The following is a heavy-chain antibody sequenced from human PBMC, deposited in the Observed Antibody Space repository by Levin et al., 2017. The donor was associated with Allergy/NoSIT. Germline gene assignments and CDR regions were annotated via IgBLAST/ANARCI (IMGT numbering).Heavy chain of an antibody. J-gene: IGHJ5*02. CDR1: GFTFSSYW. CDR3: AGADYYDSSGYSS. CDR2: IKQDGSEK. V-gene: IGHV3-7*01. D-gene: IGHD3-22*01. Sequence: GESLKISCAASGFTFSSYWMSWVRQAPGKGLEWVANIKQDGSEKYYVDSVKGRFTISRDNAKNSLYLQMNSLRAEDTAVYYCAGADYYDSSGYSSWGQGTLVTVSS.